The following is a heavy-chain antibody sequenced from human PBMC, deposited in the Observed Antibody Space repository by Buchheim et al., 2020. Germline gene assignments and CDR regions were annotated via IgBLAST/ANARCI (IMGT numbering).Heavy chain of an antibody. CDR3: AKAYYSIAAAGTGCSFDY. J-gene: IGHJ4*02. V-gene: IGHV3-23*01. D-gene: IGHD6-13*01. Sequence: EVQLLESGGGLVQPGGSLRLSCAASGFTFSSYAMSWVRQAPGKGLEWVSAISGSGGSTYYADSVKGRFTISRDNSKNTLFLQMNSLRAEDTAVYYCAKAYYSIAAAGTGCSFDYWGQGTL. CDR2: ISGSGGST. CDR1: GFTFSSYA.